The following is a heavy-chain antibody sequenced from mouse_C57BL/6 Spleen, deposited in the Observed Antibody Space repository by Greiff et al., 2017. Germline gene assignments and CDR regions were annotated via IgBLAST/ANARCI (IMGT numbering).Heavy chain of an antibody. Sequence: QVQLQQPGTELVKPGASVKLSCKASGYTFTSYWMHWVKQRPGQGLEWIGNINPSNGGTNYNEKFKSKATLTVDKSSSTAYMQLSSLTSEYSAVYYCARGATVVVPYFDYWGQGTTLTVSS. J-gene: IGHJ2*01. CDR3: ARGATVVVPYFDY. CDR1: GYTFTSYW. V-gene: IGHV1-53*01. D-gene: IGHD1-1*01. CDR2: INPSNGGT.